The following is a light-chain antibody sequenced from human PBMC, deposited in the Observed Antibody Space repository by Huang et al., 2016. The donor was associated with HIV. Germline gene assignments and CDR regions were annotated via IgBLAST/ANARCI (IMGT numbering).Light chain of an antibody. CDR3: MQGTHWPPYT. CDR2: KWF. J-gene: IGKJ2*01. CDR1: QSLEYSDGNTY. V-gene: IGKV2-30*01. Sequence: DVVLSQSPLSLPVTLGQSASISCRSSQSLEYSDGNTYLNWFNQRPSQSPRRLIYKWFKRDSWCPDIFSGSGSGTDFTLKISRVEAEDVGIYYCMQGTHWPPYTFGQGTKLEI.